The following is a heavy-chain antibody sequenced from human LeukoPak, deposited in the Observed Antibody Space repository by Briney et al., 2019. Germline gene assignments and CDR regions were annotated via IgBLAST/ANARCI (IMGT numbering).Heavy chain of an antibody. J-gene: IGHJ4*02. Sequence: GGSLRLACAASGFTVSSNYMSWVSQAPGQGLEWVPVIYSGGSTYYADSVKGRFTISRDNSKNTLYLQMNSLRAEDTAVYYCAKAYPGFWSGYSPPGSDYWGQGTLVTVSS. CDR3: AKAYPGFWSGYSPPGSDY. CDR2: IYSGGST. CDR1: GFTVSSNY. D-gene: IGHD3-3*01. V-gene: IGHV3-66*02.